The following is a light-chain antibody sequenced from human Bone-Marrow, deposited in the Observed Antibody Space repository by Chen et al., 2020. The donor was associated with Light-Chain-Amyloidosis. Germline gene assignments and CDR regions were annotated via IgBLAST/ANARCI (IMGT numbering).Light chain of an antibody. V-gene: IGKV3-20*01. Sequence: EIVLTQSPGTLSLSPGEGANLSCRASQTISSNYLTWYQQKFGQAPRLLIYGSSSRATGIPDRFTGSGSGTDFTHTINRLEPEDFAMYYWQQYGTSPLTFGGGTKVEIK. CDR2: GSS. J-gene: IGKJ4*01. CDR3: QQYGTSPLT. CDR1: QTISSNY.